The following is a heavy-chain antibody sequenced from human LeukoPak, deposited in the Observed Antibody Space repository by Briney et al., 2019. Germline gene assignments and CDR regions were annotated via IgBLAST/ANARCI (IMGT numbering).Heavy chain of an antibody. D-gene: IGHD2-21*02. J-gene: IGHJ6*03. CDR2: INHSGST. CDR1: GGSFSGYY. Sequence: SETLSLTCAVYGGSFSGYYWSWIRQPPGKGLEWIGEINHSGSTNYNPSLKSRVTISVDTSKNQFSLKLSSVTTADTAVDYCAGDSVVVSATRNYYYYYMDVWGKGTTVTISS. CDR3: AGDSVVVSATRNYYYYYMDV. V-gene: IGHV4-34*01.